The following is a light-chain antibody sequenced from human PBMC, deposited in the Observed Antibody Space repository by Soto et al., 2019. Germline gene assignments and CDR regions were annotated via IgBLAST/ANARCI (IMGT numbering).Light chain of an antibody. J-gene: IGLJ1*01. CDR3: ISYTSDDVRYV. CDR1: NSDVGLYDF. Sequence: QSALTQPASVSGTPGQSITISCTGSNSDVGLYDFVSLYQHHPGRAPKLIVSEVSHRPSGISNRFSGSKSGNTASLTISGLQSEDEADYYCISYTSDDVRYVFGTGTKLTVL. V-gene: IGLV2-14*01. CDR2: EVS.